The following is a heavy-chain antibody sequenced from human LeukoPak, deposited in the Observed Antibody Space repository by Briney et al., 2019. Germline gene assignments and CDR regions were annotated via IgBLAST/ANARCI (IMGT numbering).Heavy chain of an antibody. D-gene: IGHD6-13*01. J-gene: IGHJ3*02. CDR3: ALSSSWYLTDAFDI. V-gene: IGHV3-48*04. CDR2: ISSSGSTI. CDR1: GFTFSSYA. Sequence: GGSLRLSCAASGFTFSSYAMSWVRQAPGKGLEWVSYISSSGSTIYYADSVKGRFTISRDNAKNSLYLQMNSLRAEDTAVYYCALSSSWYLTDAFDIWGQGTMVTVSS.